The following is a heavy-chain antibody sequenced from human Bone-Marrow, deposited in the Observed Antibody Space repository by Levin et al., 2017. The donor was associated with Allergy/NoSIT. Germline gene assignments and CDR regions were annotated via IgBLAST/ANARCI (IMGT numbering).Heavy chain of an antibody. V-gene: IGHV4-59*12. CDR1: GGSISGYY. CDR3: AGAYCGGDCYLRDYFYDGVDV. CDR2: LYHSRST. Sequence: TASETLSLTCTVSGGSISGYYWNWIRQVPGKGLEWIAFLYHSRSTKSSPSLKSRVTMSVDTSKNQLSLTLSSVTAADTAVYYCAGAYCGGDCYLRDYFYDGVDVWGQGTTVTVSS. J-gene: IGHJ6*02. D-gene: IGHD2-21*02.